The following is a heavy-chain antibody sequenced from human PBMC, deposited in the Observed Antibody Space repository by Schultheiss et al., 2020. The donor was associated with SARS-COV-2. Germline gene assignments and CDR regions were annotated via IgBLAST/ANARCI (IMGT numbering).Heavy chain of an antibody. CDR2: ISAYNGNT. J-gene: IGHJ6*02. V-gene: IGHV1-18*01. D-gene: IGHD1-7*01. CDR3: AKDGSSTGTTEYYYYYGMDV. Sequence: ASVKVSCKASGYTLTELSMHWVRQAPGQGLEWMGWISAYNGNTNYAQKLQGRVTMTTDTSTSPAYMELRSLRSDDPAVYYCAKDGSSTGTTEYYYYYGMDVWGQGTTVTVSS. CDR1: GYTLTELS.